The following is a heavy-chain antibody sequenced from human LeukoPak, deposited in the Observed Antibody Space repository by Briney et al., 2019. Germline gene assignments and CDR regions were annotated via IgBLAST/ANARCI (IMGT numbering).Heavy chain of an antibody. Sequence: GGSLRLSCASSGFTFSAYHMNWVRQAPGKGPEWVSSISSSSSYIYYADSVKGRFTISRDNAKNSLYLQMNSLRAEDTAVYYCARDGYGDYGMDVWGQGTTVTVSS. CDR2: ISSSSSYI. J-gene: IGHJ6*02. CDR3: ARDGYGDYGMDV. D-gene: IGHD4-17*01. CDR1: GFTFSAYH. V-gene: IGHV3-21*01.